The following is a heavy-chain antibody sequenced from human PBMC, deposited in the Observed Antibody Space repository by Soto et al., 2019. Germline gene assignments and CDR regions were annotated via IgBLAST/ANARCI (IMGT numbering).Heavy chain of an antibody. CDR3: ARDRVVMSAFDI. J-gene: IGHJ3*02. Sequence: AASVKVSCKASGGTFSSYAISWVRQAPGQGLEWMGGIIPIFGTANYAQKFQGRVTITADESTSTAYMELSSLRSEDTAVYYCARDRVVMSAFDIWGQGTMVTVSS. V-gene: IGHV1-69*13. CDR2: IIPIFGTA. CDR1: GGTFSSYA. D-gene: IGHD2-15*01.